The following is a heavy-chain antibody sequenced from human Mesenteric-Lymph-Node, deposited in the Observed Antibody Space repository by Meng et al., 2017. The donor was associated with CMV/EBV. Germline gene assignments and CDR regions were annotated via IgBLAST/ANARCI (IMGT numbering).Heavy chain of an antibody. J-gene: IGHJ5*02. CDR1: GGSISSISSY. D-gene: IGHD4-11*01. Sequence: SGGSISSISSYWGWIRQPPGKGLEWIGSIYYSGSTYYNPSLKSRVTISVDTSKNQFSLKLSSVTAADTAVYYCARVVATVTSTGLDPWGQGTLVTVSS. CDR2: IYYSGST. CDR3: ARVVATVTSTGLDP. V-gene: IGHV4-39*07.